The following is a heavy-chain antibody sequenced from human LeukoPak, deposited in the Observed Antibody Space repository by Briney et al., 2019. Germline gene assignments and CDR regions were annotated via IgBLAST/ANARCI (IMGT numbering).Heavy chain of an antibody. Sequence: PSETLSLTCTVSGGSISSYYWSWIRQPPGKGLEWIGYIYYSGSTNYNPSLKSRVTISVDTSKNQFSLKLSSVTAADTAVYYCARVAGDAFVIWGQGTMVTASS. V-gene: IGHV4-59*01. CDR3: ARVAGDAFVI. CDR1: GGSISSYY. CDR2: IYYSGST. D-gene: IGHD3-10*01. J-gene: IGHJ3*02.